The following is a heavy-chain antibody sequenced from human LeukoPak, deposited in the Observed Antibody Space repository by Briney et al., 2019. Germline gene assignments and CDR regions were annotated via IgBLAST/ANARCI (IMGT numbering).Heavy chain of an antibody. Sequence: PGGSLRLSCVVSGFTFSDFDMNWVRQAPGKGLEWISYISSSRSTFYYADSVKGRFTVSRDNARNSLYLQMNSLRAEDTAIYYCARDSYILRFLEWLDWGQGTLVTVSS. CDR3: ARDSYILRFLEWLD. CDR2: ISSSRSTF. V-gene: IGHV3-48*01. D-gene: IGHD3-3*01. J-gene: IGHJ4*02. CDR1: GFTFSDFD.